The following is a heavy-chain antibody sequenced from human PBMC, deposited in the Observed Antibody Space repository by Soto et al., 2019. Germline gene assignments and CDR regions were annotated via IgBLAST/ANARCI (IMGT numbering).Heavy chain of an antibody. J-gene: IGHJ4*02. V-gene: IGHV4-61*01. CDR1: GGSISRGCYS. CDR3: AREAHSSSWIFEY. D-gene: IGHD6-13*01. Sequence: SETLSLTCGVSGGSISRGCYSWSWIRQPPGKGLEWIGYIYYSGSTNYNPSLKSRVTISVDTSKNQFSLKLSSVTAADTAVYYCAREAHSSSWIFEYWGQGTLVTVSS. CDR2: IYYSGST.